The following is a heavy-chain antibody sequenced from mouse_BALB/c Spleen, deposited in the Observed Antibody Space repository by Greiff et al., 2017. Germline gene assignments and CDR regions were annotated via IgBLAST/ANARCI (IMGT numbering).Heavy chain of an antibody. V-gene: IGHV3-6*02. D-gene: IGHD1-1*01. CDR1: GYSITSGYY. J-gene: IGHJ1*01. CDR2: ISYDGSN. Sequence: ESGPGLVKPSQSLSLTCSVTGYSITSGYYWNWIRQFPGNKLEWMGYISYDGSNNYNPSLKNRISITRDTSKNQFFLKLNSVTTEDTATYYCAGSRGYWYFDGWGAGTTVTVSS. CDR3: AGSRGYWYFDG.